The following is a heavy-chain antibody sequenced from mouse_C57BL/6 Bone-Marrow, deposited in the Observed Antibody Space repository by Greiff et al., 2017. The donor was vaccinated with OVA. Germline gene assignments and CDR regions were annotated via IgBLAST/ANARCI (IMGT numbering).Heavy chain of an antibody. CDR3: AREVDGNP. J-gene: IGHJ4*01. V-gene: IGHV1-50*01. Sequence: QVQLQQPGAELVKPGASVKLSCKASGYTFTSYWMQWVNQRPGQGLEWIGEIDPSDSYTNYNQKFKGKATLTVDTSSSTAYMQLSSLTSEYSAVYYYAREVDGNPWGQGTSVTVSS. CDR2: IDPSDSYT. D-gene: IGHD2-1*01. CDR1: GYTFTSYW.